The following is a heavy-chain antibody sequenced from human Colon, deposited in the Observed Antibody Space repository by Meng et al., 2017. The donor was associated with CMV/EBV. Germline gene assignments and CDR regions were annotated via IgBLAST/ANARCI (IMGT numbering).Heavy chain of an antibody. V-gene: IGHV1-3*01. CDR2: INAGNGNR. Sequence: QVQLVQSGAEVKKPGASAKVSCKASGYTFSNYAMHWVRQAPGQRLEWMGWINAGNGNRKYSQKFQGRVTFTRDTSASTVYTELSSLRSEDTAVYYCALYYYDSSGYYTFGYWGQGTLVTVSS. CDR3: ALYYYDSSGYYTFGY. D-gene: IGHD3-22*01. CDR1: GYTFSNYA. J-gene: IGHJ4*02.